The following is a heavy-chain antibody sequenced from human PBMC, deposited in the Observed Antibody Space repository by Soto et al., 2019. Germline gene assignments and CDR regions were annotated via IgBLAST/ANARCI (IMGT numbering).Heavy chain of an antibody. CDR1: GFIFSSYW. Sequence: GGSLRLSCAASGFIFSSYWMHWVRQAPGKGLVWVSRINSDGSSITYADSVKGRFTISRAKTKNTLYLQMNSLRAEDTAVYYCARAGYCSGGTCYGRDYYGMDVWGQGTTVTVSS. CDR3: ARAGYCSGGTCYGRDYYGMDV. CDR2: INSDGSSI. D-gene: IGHD2-15*01. J-gene: IGHJ6*02. V-gene: IGHV3-74*01.